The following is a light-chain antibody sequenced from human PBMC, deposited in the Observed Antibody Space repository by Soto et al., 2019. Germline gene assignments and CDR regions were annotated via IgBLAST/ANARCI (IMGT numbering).Light chain of an antibody. V-gene: IGLV2-14*01. CDR3: SSHTSGNTRV. J-gene: IGLJ1*01. Sequence: QSVLTQPASVSGSPGQSIAISCTGTSSDVGGYDYVSWYQQHPDKAPKLMIYEVTKRPSGVSNRFSGSKSGNTAPLTISGLQPEDEADYYCSSHTSGNTRVFGSGTKVTVL. CDR1: SSDVGGYDY. CDR2: EVT.